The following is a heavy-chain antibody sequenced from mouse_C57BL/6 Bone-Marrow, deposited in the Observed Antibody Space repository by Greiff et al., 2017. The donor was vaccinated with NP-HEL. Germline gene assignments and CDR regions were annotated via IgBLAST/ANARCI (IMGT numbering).Heavy chain of an antibody. CDR3: ARQGDYYYAMDY. V-gene: IGHV5-9*01. CDR1: GFTFSSYT. Sequence: EVNVVESGGGLVKPGGSLKLSCAASGFTFSSYTMSWVRQTPEKRLEWVATISGGGGNTYYPDSVKGRFTISRDNAKNTLYLQMSSLRSEDTALYYCARQGDYYYAMDYWGQGTSVTVSS. CDR2: ISGGGGNT. J-gene: IGHJ4*01.